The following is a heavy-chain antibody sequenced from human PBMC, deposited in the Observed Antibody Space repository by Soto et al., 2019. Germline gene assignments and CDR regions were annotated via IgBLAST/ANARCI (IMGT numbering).Heavy chain of an antibody. D-gene: IGHD2-21*02. V-gene: IGHV1-3*04. CDR3: ARGLTRLDY. CDR2: INTGNGDT. Sequence: QVQLVQSGPEVKQPGASVRISCQASGYSFTHFEMHWVRQAPGQRLEWMGWINTGNGDTKYSQKFQGRVTFTRDTSASTAYLDLDGPTSDDTSFYFCARGLTRLDYWGQGTLVTVSS. J-gene: IGHJ4*02. CDR1: GYSFTHFE.